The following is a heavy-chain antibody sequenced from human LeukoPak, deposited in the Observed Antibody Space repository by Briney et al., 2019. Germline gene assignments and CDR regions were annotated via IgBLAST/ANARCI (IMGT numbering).Heavy chain of an antibody. CDR1: GFTFSSHA. V-gene: IGHV3-30-3*01. Sequence: GGSLRFSCAASGFTFSSHAMHWVRQAPGKGLEWVAVVSYDGSNKYYADSVKGRFTISRDNSKNTLYLQMNSLRTEDTAIYYCATEPYYYGLGTTEGYFDYWGQGTLVTVSS. J-gene: IGHJ4*02. CDR3: ATEPYYYGLGTTEGYFDY. CDR2: VSYDGSNK. D-gene: IGHD3-10*01.